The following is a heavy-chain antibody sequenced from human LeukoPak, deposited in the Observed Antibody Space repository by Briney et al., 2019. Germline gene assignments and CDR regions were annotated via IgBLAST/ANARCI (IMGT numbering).Heavy chain of an antibody. CDR2: ISAYNGNT. D-gene: IGHD5-24*01. CDR1: GYTFTSYG. J-gene: IGHJ3*02. V-gene: IGHV1-18*01. Sequence: ASVKVSCKASGYTFTSYGISWVRQAPGQGLEWMGWISAYNGNTHYAQKLQGRVTMTTDTSTSTAYMELRSLRSDDTAVYYCARGGRRDGYRSLRDAFDIWGQGTMVTVSS. CDR3: ARGGRRDGYRSLRDAFDI.